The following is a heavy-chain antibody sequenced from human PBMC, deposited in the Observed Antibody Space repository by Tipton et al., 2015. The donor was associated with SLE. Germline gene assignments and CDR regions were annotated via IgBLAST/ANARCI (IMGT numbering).Heavy chain of an antibody. Sequence: TLSLTCTVSGGSISTYYWSWLRQPPGKGLEWIGYIYYCGSTNYNPSLKSRVTISVDTSKNQFSLKLSSVTAADTAVYYCVRALWLDKDFAVVPPGIRLRAFDIWGQGTMVTVSS. CDR2: IYYCGST. V-gene: IGHV4-59*01. J-gene: IGHJ3*02. D-gene: IGHD2-2*02. CDR1: GGSISTYY. CDR3: VRALWLDKDFAVVPPGIRLRAFDI.